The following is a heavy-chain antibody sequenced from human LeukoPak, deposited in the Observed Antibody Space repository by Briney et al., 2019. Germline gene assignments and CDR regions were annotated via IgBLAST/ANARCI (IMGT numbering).Heavy chain of an antibody. CDR2: ISGSGGST. CDR3: AKDWEQWLVQGFDY. D-gene: IGHD6-19*01. Sequence: PGGSLRLSCAASGFTFSSYAMSWVRQAAWKGLECVSAISGSGGSTYYAGSVKGRFTISRDNSKNTLYLQMNSLRAEDTAVYYCAKDWEQWLVQGFDYWGQGTLVTVSS. V-gene: IGHV3-23*01. J-gene: IGHJ4*02. CDR1: GFTFSSYA.